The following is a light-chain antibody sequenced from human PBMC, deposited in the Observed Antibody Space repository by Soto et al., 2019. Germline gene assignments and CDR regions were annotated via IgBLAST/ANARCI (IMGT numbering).Light chain of an antibody. Sequence: EIVLTQSPATLSLSPGERATLSCRASQSISSYLAWYQQKLGQAPRLLIYDASNRATGVPARFSGSGSGTDFTLTISRLEPEDFAVYYCQQYGSSPLTFGQGTRLEIK. CDR2: DAS. J-gene: IGKJ5*01. V-gene: IGKV3-20*01. CDR1: QSISSY. CDR3: QQYGSSPLT.